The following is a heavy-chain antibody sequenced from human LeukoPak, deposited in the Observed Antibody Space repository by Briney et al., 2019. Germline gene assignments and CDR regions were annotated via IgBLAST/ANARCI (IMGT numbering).Heavy chain of an antibody. CDR1: GGSISSYY. J-gene: IGHJ4*02. Sequence: SETLSLTCTVSGGSISSYYWSWIRQPPGKGLEWIGYIYTSGSTSYNPSLKSRVTISVDTSKNQFSLKLSSVTAADTAVYYCARLSSGSLFDYWGQGTLVTVSS. CDR2: IYTSGST. V-gene: IGHV4-4*09. D-gene: IGHD1-26*01. CDR3: ARLSSGSLFDY.